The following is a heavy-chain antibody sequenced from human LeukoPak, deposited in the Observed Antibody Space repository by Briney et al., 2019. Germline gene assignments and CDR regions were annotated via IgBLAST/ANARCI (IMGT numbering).Heavy chain of an antibody. CDR1: GFTFSDYY. D-gene: IGHD6-13*01. V-gene: IGHV3-11*01. J-gene: IGHJ4*02. CDR3: AKAGRWAAAAGNYFDY. Sequence: GGSLRLSCAASGFTFSDYYMSWIRQAPGKGLEWVSYISSSGSTIYYADSVKGRFTISRDNSKNTLYLQMNSLRAEDTAVYYCAKAGRWAAAAGNYFDYWGQGTLVTVSS. CDR2: ISSSGSTI.